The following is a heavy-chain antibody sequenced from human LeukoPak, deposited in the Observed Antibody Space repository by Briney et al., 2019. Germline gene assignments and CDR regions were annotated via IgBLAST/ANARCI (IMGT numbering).Heavy chain of an antibody. J-gene: IGHJ4*02. CDR1: GGTFSSYA. Sequence: GASVKVSCKASGGTFSSYAISWVRQAPGQGLEWMGRIIPILGIANYAQKFQGRVTMTRNTSISTAYMELSSLRSEDTAVYYCARGPLYSSGWYVHYWGQGTLVTVSS. CDR2: IIPILGIA. V-gene: IGHV1-69*04. D-gene: IGHD6-19*01. CDR3: ARGPLYSSGWYVHY.